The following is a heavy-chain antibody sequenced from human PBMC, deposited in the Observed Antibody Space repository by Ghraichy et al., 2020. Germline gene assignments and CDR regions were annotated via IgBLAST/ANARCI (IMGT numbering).Heavy chain of an antibody. Sequence: GGSLRLSCTASGFTFSSFWMTWVRQTPGRGLEWVANIKQDGSEKNYVDSVKGRFAISRDNAKKSLYLQMNSLRAEDTAVYYCVGYSSAWYALCWGQGTLVTVSS. CDR2: IKQDGSEK. J-gene: IGHJ4*02. V-gene: IGHV3-7*03. CDR3: VGYSSAWYALC. CDR1: GFTFSSFW. D-gene: IGHD6-19*01.